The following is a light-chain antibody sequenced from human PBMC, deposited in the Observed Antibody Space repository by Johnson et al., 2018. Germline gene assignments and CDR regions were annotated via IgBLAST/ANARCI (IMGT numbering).Light chain of an antibody. Sequence: QSVLTQPPSVSAAPGQKVTISCSGSSSNIGNNYVSWYQQLPGTAPKLLIYENNKPPSGLPDRFSGSKSGTSATLGITGLQTGDEAEYYCGTWDSSLSAVNVFGTGTKVTVL. J-gene: IGLJ1*01. CDR2: ENN. CDR1: SSNIGNNY. CDR3: GTWDSSLSAVNV. V-gene: IGLV1-51*02.